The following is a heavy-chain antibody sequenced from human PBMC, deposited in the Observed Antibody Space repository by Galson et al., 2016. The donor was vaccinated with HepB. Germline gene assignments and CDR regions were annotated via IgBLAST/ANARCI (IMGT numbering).Heavy chain of an antibody. V-gene: IGHV3-23*01. CDR1: GFTFSHHA. D-gene: IGHD2-15*01. CDR3: AKERGWYGGPNYGS. CDR2: ISGAGGTT. J-gene: IGHJ5*02. Sequence: SLRLSCAASGFTFSHHAMTWVRRAPGKGLEWVSDISGAGGTTHYADSVKGRFTISRDNSRDTLYLQMDRLRAADTAVYYCAKERGWYGGPNYGSWGQGTLVTVSS.